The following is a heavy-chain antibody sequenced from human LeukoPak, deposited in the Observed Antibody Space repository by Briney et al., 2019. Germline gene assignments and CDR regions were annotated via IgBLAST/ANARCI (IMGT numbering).Heavy chain of an antibody. CDR3: ARVPTYYYDSSGATSAFDI. Sequence: PSETLSLTCTVSGGSISSSSYYWGWIRQPPGKGLEWIGSIYYSGSTYYNPSLKSRVTISVDTSKNQFSLKLSSVTAADTAVYYCARVPTYYYDSSGATSAFDIWGQGTMVTVSS. V-gene: IGHV4-39*07. D-gene: IGHD3-22*01. J-gene: IGHJ3*02. CDR1: GGSISSSSYY. CDR2: IYYSGST.